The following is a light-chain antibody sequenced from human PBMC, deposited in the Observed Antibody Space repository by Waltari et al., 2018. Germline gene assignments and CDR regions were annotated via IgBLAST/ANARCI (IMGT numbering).Light chain of an antibody. CDR2: AAF. CDR1: QVISNY. CDR3: LQHNSYPLT. J-gene: IGKJ1*01. V-gene: IGKV1-17*03. Sequence: DIQMTQSPSAMSASVGDRVTITCRASQVISNYLAWFQQKPGKAPKRLIYAAFTLQSGVPSRFSGSGSGTEFTLTISSLQPEDFATYYCLQHNSYPLTFGQGTNVEIK.